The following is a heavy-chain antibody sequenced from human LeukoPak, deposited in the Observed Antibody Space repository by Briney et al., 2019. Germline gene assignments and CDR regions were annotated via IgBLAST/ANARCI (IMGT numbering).Heavy chain of an antibody. D-gene: IGHD6-13*01. CDR2: ISGSGGST. J-gene: IGHJ6*02. CDR1: GFTFSSYA. CDR3: AKGGSSSSWVECVDV. V-gene: IGHV3-23*01. Sequence: PGRSLRLSWAASGFTFSSYAMSWVRQPPGEGLGWVSAISGSGGSTFYADSVKGPFTISRDNSKNTLYLQMNSLRAEDTAVYYCAKGGSSSSWVECVDVGRQGTTVIVSS.